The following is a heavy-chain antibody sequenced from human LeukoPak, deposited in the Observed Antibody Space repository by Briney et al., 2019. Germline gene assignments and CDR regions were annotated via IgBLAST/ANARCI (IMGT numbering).Heavy chain of an antibody. J-gene: IGHJ4*02. CDR3: ARSAPIDY. CDR2: IHSGGST. CDR1: GFTVSTKY. V-gene: IGHV3-66*01. Sequence: GGSLRLSCAASGFTVSTKYMTWVRQAPGKGLEWVSIIHSGGSTYYADSVKGRFTLSRDNSKNTVYLRMNSLRAEDTAVYYCARSAPIDYWGQGTLVTVSS.